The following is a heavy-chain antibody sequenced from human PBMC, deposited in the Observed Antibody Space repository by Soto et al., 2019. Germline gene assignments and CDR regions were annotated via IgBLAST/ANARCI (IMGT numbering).Heavy chain of an antibody. CDR2: IKQDGSEK. CDR1: GFTFSSYW. CDR3: ARDRRCSNTSCYYFDY. V-gene: IGHV3-7*01. J-gene: IGHJ4*02. Sequence: GGSLRLSCAASGFTFSSYWMTWVRQAPGKGLEWVANIKQDGSEKYFVDSVKGRFTISRDNAKNSLYLQMNSLRAEDTALYYCARDRRCSNTSCYYFDYWGQGTLVTVSS. D-gene: IGHD2-2*01.